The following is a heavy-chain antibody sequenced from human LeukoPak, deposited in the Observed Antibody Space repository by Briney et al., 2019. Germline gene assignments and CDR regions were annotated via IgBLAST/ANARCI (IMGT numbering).Heavy chain of an antibody. CDR3: ANSIAAAGTFDY. CDR1: GFTFSSYA. Sequence: PGGSLRLSCAASGFTFSSYAMSWVRQAPGKGLEWVSAISGSGGSTYYADSVKGRFTTSRDNSKNTLYLQMNSLRAEDTAVYYCANSIAAAGTFDYWGQGTLVTVSS. V-gene: IGHV3-23*01. J-gene: IGHJ4*02. D-gene: IGHD6-13*01. CDR2: ISGSGGST.